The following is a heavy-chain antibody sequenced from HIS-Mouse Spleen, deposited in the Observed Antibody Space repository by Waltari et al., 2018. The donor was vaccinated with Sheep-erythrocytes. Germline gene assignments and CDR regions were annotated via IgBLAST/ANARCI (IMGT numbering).Heavy chain of an antibody. Sequence: QVQLVQSGAEVKKPGDSVKVSCKAYGYTFTGYYMHWVRQSSGQGLEWMGWIHPNSGGTNYAQKFQGSVTRTRDTSISTAYMELSRLRSDDTAVYYCARDRGGAFDIWGQGTMVTVSS. CDR2: IHPNSGGT. CDR1: GYTFTGYY. J-gene: IGHJ3*02. V-gene: IGHV1-2*02. CDR3: ARDRGGAFDI. D-gene: IGHD3-10*01.